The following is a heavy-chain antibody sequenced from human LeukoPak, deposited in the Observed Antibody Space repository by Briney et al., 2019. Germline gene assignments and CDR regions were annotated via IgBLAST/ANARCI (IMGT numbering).Heavy chain of an antibody. Sequence: PSQTLSLTCTVSVGSISSGSYYCSWIRQPAGKGLEWIGRIYTSGSTNYNPSLKSRVAISVDTSKTQFSLKLSSVTAADTAVYYCAGDYDFWGGYPHAYDAFDVWGQGTMVTVSS. D-gene: IGHD3-3*01. J-gene: IGHJ3*01. CDR3: AGDYDFWGGYPHAYDAFDV. CDR2: IYTSGST. CDR1: VGSISSGSYY. V-gene: IGHV4-61*02.